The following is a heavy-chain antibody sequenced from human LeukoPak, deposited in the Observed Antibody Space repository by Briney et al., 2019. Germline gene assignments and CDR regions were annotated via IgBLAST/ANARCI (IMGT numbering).Heavy chain of an antibody. J-gene: IGHJ4*02. CDR3: ARDRTLDY. Sequence: PGGSLRLSCAASGFTFSSAWMNWVRQAPGKGLEWISYISSSGTTIYYADSVQGRFIISRDNARNSLYLQMNSLRAEDTAVYYCARDRTLDYWGQGTLVTVSS. CDR1: GFTFSSAW. CDR2: ISSSGTTI. V-gene: IGHV3-48*01.